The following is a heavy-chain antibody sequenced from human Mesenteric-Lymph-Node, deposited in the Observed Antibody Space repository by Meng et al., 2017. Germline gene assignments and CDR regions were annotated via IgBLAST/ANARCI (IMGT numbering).Heavy chain of an antibody. Sequence: GESLKISCAAYGFTFSAYSMHWVRQAPGKGLEWVAVISYDGSKKYYADSVKGRFTISRDNSKDTLYLEMNSLRVEDTAVYYCARGRSYCFDYWGQGTLVTVSS. CDR3: ARGRSYCFDY. CDR1: GFTFSAYS. J-gene: IGHJ4*02. CDR2: ISYDGSKK. D-gene: IGHD1-26*01. V-gene: IGHV3-30*04.